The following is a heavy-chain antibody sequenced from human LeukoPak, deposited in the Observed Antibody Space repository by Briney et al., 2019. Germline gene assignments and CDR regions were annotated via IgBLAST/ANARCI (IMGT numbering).Heavy chain of an antibody. CDR3: ARSGASRFELFPFDR. V-gene: IGHV1-46*02. Sequence: GASVKVSCKASGYPFNNYYIHWARQAPGQGLEWMGMINLSSGGATYAQKFRGRVTMTRDTSTSTVYLEVSSLRSEDTAIYYCARSGASRFELFPFDRWGQGTLVTVSS. CDR2: INLSSGGA. D-gene: IGHD1-26*01. J-gene: IGHJ4*02. CDR1: GYPFNNYY.